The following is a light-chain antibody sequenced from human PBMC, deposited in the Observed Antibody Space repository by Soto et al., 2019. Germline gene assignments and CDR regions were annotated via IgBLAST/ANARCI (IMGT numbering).Light chain of an antibody. CDR2: AAS. J-gene: IGKJ5*01. Sequence: EIVLTQSPGTLSLSPGERATLSCRASQSVISNYLAWYQQKPGQAPRLLIYAASSRATGIPARFSGSGSGTHFTLTISRLEPEDFAVYYCRQYGSSPITFGQGTRLEIK. V-gene: IGKV3-20*01. CDR3: RQYGSSPIT. CDR1: QSVISNY.